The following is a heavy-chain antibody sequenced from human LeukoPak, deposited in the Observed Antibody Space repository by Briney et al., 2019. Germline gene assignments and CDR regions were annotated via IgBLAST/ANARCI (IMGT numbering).Heavy chain of an antibody. D-gene: IGHD5-18*01. CDR2: ISYDGSNK. CDR1: GLTFSRYT. CDR3: ARDLQAMESLDY. V-gene: IGHV3-30-3*01. J-gene: IGHJ4*02. Sequence: GWSLRLSCAASGLTFSRYTMHWVRQAPGKGLEWVAIISYDGSNKYYADAVKGRFTISRDNSKNTLYLQVNSLRAEDTAVYYCARDLQAMESLDYWGQGTLVTVSS.